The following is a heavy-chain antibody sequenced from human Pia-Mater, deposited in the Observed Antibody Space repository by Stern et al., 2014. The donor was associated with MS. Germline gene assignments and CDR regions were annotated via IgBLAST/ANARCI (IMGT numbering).Heavy chain of an antibody. CDR1: GDSMSNNNW. CDR3: ARSKDSSSWYGYFDY. V-gene: IGHV4-4*02. Sequence: QVQLQESGPGLVRPSTTLFLTCSVSGDSMSNNNWWSWVRQAPGKGLEWIGEVHHSGTTNHNPSLPSRPTISIDKSKKMISLRMDSVTAADTAVYYCARSKDSSSWYGYFDYWGQGTLVTVSS. CDR2: VHHSGTT. D-gene: IGHD6-13*01. J-gene: IGHJ4*02.